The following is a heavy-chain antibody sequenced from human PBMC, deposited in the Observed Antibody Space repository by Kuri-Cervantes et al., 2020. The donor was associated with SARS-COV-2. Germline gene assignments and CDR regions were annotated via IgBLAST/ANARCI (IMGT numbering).Heavy chain of an antibody. CDR3: TTGCISTSCYRGVGYYYMDV. D-gene: IGHD2-2*02. CDR2: IKSKTDGGTT. V-gene: IGHV3-15*01. CDR1: GFTFSNAW. J-gene: IGHJ6*03. Sequence: GESLKISCAASGFTFSNAWMSWVRQAPGKGLEWVGRIKSKTDGGTTDYAAPVKGSFTISRDDSKNTLYLQMNSLKTEDTAVYYCTTGCISTSCYRGVGYYYMDVWGKGTTVTVSS.